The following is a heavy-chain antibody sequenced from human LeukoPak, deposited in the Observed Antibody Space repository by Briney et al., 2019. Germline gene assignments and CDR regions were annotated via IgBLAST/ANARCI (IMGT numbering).Heavy chain of an antibody. J-gene: IGHJ3*01. CDR2: ISSSSSTI. V-gene: IGHV3-48*01. D-gene: IGHD3-9*01. Sequence: GGSLRLSCAASGFTFSSYSMNWVRQAPGKGLEWDSYISSSSSTIYYADSVKGRFTISRDNAKNSLYLQMNILRAEDTAVYYCASLGPGRYAEVVWGQGTMVTVSS. CDR3: ASLGPGRYAEVV. CDR1: GFTFSSYS.